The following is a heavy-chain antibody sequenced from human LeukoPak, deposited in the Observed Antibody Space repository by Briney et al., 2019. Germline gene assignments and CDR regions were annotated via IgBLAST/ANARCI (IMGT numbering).Heavy chain of an antibody. V-gene: IGHV4-4*07. J-gene: IGHJ4*02. CDR3: ARGPYCGGDCYFAY. CDR1: GGAISSYY. D-gene: IGHD2-21*02. CDR2: IYTSGST. Sequence: PSETLSLTCTVSGGAISSYYWSWIQQPAGKGLEWIGRIYTSGSTYYNPSLKSRVTMSVDTSKNQFSLKLSSVTAADTAVYFCARGPYCGGDCYFAYWGQGTLVTVSS.